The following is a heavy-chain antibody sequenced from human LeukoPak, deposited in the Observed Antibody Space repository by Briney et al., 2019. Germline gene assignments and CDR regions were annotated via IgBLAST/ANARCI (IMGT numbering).Heavy chain of an antibody. Sequence: SQTLSLTCAVSGGSINSGGYSWSWIRQPPGKGLEWIGYIYESGSTYYNPSLKSRVTMSLDRSKRQISLKLSSVTAADTAVYYCARSLPRDGWFDPWGQGTLVTVSS. CDR1: GGSINSGGYS. J-gene: IGHJ5*02. CDR3: ARSLPRDGWFDP. CDR2: IYESGST. V-gene: IGHV4-30-2*01.